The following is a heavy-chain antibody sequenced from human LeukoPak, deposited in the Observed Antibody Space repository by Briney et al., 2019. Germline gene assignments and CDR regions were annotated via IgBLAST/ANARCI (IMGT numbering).Heavy chain of an antibody. Sequence: ASVKVSCKASGYTFTSYGISWVRQAPGQGLEWMGWISAYNGNTNYAQKLQGRVTITTDTSTSTAYMELRSLRSDDTAVYYCARDGYHDFWSGYYYLPLFDYWGQGTLVTVSS. CDR3: ARDGYHDFWSGYYYLPLFDY. V-gene: IGHV1-18*01. CDR1: GYTFTSYG. D-gene: IGHD3-3*01. J-gene: IGHJ4*02. CDR2: ISAYNGNT.